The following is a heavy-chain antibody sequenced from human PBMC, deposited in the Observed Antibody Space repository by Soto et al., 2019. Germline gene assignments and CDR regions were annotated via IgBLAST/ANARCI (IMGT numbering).Heavy chain of an antibody. Sequence: GGSLRLSCAASGFTVSSNYMSWVRQAPGKGLEWVSVIYSGGSTYYADSVKGRFTISRDNSKNTLYLQMNSLRAEDTAVYYCTTNPYSYYYYYMDVWGKGTTVTVSS. J-gene: IGHJ6*03. CDR2: IYSGGST. D-gene: IGHD1-26*01. V-gene: IGHV3-53*01. CDR3: TTNPYSYYYYYMDV. CDR1: GFTVSSNY.